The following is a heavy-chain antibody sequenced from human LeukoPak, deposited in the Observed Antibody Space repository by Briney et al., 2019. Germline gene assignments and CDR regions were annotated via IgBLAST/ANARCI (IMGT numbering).Heavy chain of an antibody. CDR1: GFTFSNYG. CDR3: AKVKQQLVLYYYMDV. D-gene: IGHD6-13*01. Sequence: QTGGSLRLSCAASGFTFSNYGMHWVRQAPGKGLEWVTFIRYDGSNKYYADSVKGRFTISRDNFKNTLYLQMNSLRAEDTAVYYCAKVKQQLVLYYYMDVWGKGTTVTISS. V-gene: IGHV3-30*02. CDR2: IRYDGSNK. J-gene: IGHJ6*03.